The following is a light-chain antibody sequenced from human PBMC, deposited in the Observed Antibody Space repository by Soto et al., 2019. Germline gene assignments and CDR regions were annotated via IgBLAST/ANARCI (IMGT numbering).Light chain of an antibody. Sequence: QSVLTQPPSASGTPGQRVPISCSGSSSNIGSNTVNWYQLLPGTAPKLLIYSNTQRPSGVPDRFSGSRSGTSASLAISGLQSEDEADYYCAAWDDSLNGSVFGGGTKLTVL. J-gene: IGLJ2*01. CDR3: AAWDDSLNGSV. CDR1: SSNIGSNT. CDR2: SNT. V-gene: IGLV1-44*01.